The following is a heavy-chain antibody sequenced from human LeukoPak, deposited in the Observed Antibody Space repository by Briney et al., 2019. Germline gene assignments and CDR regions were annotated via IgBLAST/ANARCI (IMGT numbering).Heavy chain of an antibody. V-gene: IGHV3-74*01. Sequence: GGSLRLSCAASGFTFSSYWMHWVRQAPGKGLVWVSRIDSDGSSTIYADSVKGRFTISRDNAKNTLYLQMNSLRAEDTAVYHYARGGGAANDYWGQGTLVTVSS. D-gene: IGHD2-15*01. CDR2: IDSDGSST. CDR3: ARGGGAANDY. CDR1: GFTFSSYW. J-gene: IGHJ4*02.